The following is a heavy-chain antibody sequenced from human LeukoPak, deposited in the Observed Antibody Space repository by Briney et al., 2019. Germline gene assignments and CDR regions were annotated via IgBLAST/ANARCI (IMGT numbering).Heavy chain of an antibody. D-gene: IGHD2-15*01. CDR1: GYKLTSHG. CDR3: ARGGSYWYFDL. CDR2: IGPYNGNT. J-gene: IGHJ2*01. V-gene: IGHV1-18*01. Sequence: ASVKVSCKSSGYKLTSHGISWVRQAPGQGLEWMGWIGPYNGNTKYAQKFQGRVTVTTDTSTSTAYMELRSLRSDDTAVYYCARGGSYWYFDLWGRGTLVTVSS.